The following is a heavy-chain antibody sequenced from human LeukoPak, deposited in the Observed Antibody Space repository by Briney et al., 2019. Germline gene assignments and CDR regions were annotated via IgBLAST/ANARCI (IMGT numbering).Heavy chain of an antibody. V-gene: IGHV3-21*01. Sequence: PGGSLRLSCAASGFTFSSYSMNWVRPAPGKGLEWVSSIISSSSYIYYADSVKGRFTTSRDNAQNSLYLQMNSLRAEDTAVYYCARNSVVVVNNAFDIWGQGTMVTVSS. CDR3: ARNSVVVVNNAFDI. D-gene: IGHD3-22*01. CDR2: IISSSSYI. J-gene: IGHJ3*02. CDR1: GFTFSSYS.